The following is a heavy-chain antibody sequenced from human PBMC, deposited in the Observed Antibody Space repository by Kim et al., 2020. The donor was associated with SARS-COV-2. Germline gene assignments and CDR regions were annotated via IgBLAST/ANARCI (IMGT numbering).Heavy chain of an antibody. Sequence: ASVKVSCKASGYTFTTYYLHWVRQAPGQGLEWMGIINPSGGSTTYAQKFQGRVSMTRDTPTSTIFMDLRDLRSDDTATYYCARGVQTVLGAGFYHDAFDVWGHGTMVSVSS. CDR1: GYTFTTYY. CDR2: INPSGGST. CDR3: ARGVQTVLGAGFYHDAFDV. D-gene: IGHD3-3*01. J-gene: IGHJ3*01. V-gene: IGHV1-46*01.